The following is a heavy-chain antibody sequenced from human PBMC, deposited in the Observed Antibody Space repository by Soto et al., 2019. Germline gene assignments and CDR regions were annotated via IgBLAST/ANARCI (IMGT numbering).Heavy chain of an antibody. CDR3: AREARDSSGTGATFTY. J-gene: IGHJ4*02. Sequence: QVQLVESGGGVVQPGRSLRLSCAASGFTFSSYGMHWDRQAPGKGLERVAVIWYDGSNKYYADSVKGRVTISRDNAQNTLYLRRNSMRVEETAVYYCAREARDSSGTGATFTYWVQGGLVTVSS. CDR1: GFTFSSYG. V-gene: IGHV3-33*01. CDR2: IWYDGSNK. D-gene: IGHD6-25*01.